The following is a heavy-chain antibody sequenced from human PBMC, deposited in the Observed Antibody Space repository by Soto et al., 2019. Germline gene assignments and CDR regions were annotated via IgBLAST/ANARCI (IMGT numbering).Heavy chain of an antibody. V-gene: IGHV4-4*02. Sequence: PSETLSLTCAVSGGSISSSNWWSLVRQPPGEGLEWIGEIYHSGSTNYNPSLKSQVTISVDKSKNQFSLKLSSVTAADTAVYYCARGEAAAIPLYYYYGMDVWGQGTTVTVSS. CDR2: IYHSGST. D-gene: IGHD6-13*01. J-gene: IGHJ6*02. CDR3: ARGEAAAIPLYYYYGMDV. CDR1: GGSISSSNW.